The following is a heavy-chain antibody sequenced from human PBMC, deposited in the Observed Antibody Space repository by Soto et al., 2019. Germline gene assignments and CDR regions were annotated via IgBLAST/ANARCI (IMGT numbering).Heavy chain of an antibody. Sequence: QVQLQESGPGLVKPSQTLSLTCTVSGGSISSGGYCWSWIRQHPGKGLEWIGYIYYSGSTYYNPSLKSRVTISVDTSKNQFSLKLSSVTAADTAVYYCAASCVACGGFNYYGMDVWGQGTTVTVSS. CDR1: GGSISSGGYC. D-gene: IGHD5-12*01. CDR2: IYYSGST. J-gene: IGHJ6*02. V-gene: IGHV4-31*03. CDR3: AASCVACGGFNYYGMDV.